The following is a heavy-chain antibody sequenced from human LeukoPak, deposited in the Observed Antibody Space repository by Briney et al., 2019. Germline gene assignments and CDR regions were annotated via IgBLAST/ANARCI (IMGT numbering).Heavy chain of an antibody. CDR1: GFTFSSYA. CDR2: ISGSGGST. Sequence: GGSLRLSCAASGFTFSSYAMSWVRQAPGKGLECVSAISGSGGSTYYADSVKGRFTISRDNSKNTLYLQMNSMRAEDTAVYYCAKVPYSGYAETWFDPWGQGTLVTVSS. J-gene: IGHJ5*02. V-gene: IGHV3-23*01. CDR3: AKVPYSGYAETWFDP. D-gene: IGHD5-12*01.